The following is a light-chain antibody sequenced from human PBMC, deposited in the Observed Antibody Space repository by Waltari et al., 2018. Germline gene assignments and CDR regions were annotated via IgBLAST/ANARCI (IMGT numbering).Light chain of an antibody. CDR2: GSS. CDR3: QSYDTSLGVV. J-gene: IGLJ3*02. CDR1: GSNIGAGYD. V-gene: IGLV1-40*01. Sequence: QSVLPQPPSVSGAPGQRVTISCTGRGSNIGAGYDVHWYQHLPRAAPKLLIYGSSSRPLGVPDRFFGSTSGTSASLAITGRQAEDEGDYYCQSYDTSLGVVFGGGTKLTVL.